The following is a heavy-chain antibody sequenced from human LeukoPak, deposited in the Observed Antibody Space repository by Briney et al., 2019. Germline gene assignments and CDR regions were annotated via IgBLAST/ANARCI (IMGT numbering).Heavy chain of an antibody. CDR1: GYTFTDYY. J-gene: IGHJ6*03. V-gene: IGHV1-2*02. CDR3: ARSEQFPYYMDV. D-gene: IGHD6-19*01. Sequence: ASVKVSCKASGYTFTDYYMHWVRQAPGQGLEWMGWIYPNSGGTNYAQKFQGRVTMTRDTSISTAYMELSRLRSDGTAVYYCARSEQFPYYMDVWGKGTTVTVSS. CDR2: IYPNSGGT.